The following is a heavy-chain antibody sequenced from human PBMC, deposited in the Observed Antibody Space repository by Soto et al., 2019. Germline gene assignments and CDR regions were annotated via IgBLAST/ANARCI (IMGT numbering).Heavy chain of an antibody. D-gene: IGHD1-7*01. J-gene: IGHJ6*02. V-gene: IGHV4-61*01. CDR2: IYYRGST. CDR1: GVSVSSGSYY. Sequence: SETLSLTCTVSGVSVSSGSYYWSWIRQPPEKGLEWIGYIYYRGSTHYNPSLESRVTISLDTSKSQFSLKLSSVTAADTAVYFCARDRRAGTTHFYYGMDVWGQGTTVTVSS. CDR3: ARDRRAGTTHFYYGMDV.